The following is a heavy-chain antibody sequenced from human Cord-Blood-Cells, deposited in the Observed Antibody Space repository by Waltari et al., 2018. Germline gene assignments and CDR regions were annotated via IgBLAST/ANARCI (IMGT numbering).Heavy chain of an antibody. CDR1: GYTFTGYY. CDR2: INPNSGGT. D-gene: IGHD3-22*01. Sequence: QVQLVQSGAEVKKPGASVKVSCKASGYTFTGYYMPWVRQAPGQGLEWMGWINPNSGGTNYAQKFQGRVTMTRDTSISTAYMELGRLRSDDTAVYYCARDHYDSSGYYYYYGMDVWGQGTTVTVSS. CDR3: ARDHYDSSGYYYYYGMDV. J-gene: IGHJ6*02. V-gene: IGHV1-2*02.